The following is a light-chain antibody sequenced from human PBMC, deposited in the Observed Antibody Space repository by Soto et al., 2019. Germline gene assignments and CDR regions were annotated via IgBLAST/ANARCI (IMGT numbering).Light chain of an antibody. V-gene: IGKV1-39*01. CDR3: QQSYSTPLYT. CDR2: AAS. Sequence: FQRTQSQSSLFASVGDRVTITCRASRSITSHLNWFQQKPGKPPKLLIYAASSLQSGVPSRFSGSGSGTDFTLTISSLQPEDFATYYCQQSYSTPLYTFGQGTKLEIK. CDR1: RSITSH. J-gene: IGKJ2*01.